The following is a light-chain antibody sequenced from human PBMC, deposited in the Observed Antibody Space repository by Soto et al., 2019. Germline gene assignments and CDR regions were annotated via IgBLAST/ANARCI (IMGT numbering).Light chain of an antibody. CDR3: RSYTTSDSYV. V-gene: IGLV2-14*01. CDR2: EVN. CDR1: SSDVGGYNY. Sequence: QSVLTQPASVSGSPGQSITISCTGTSSDVGGYNYVSWYQQHPGKAPKLMIYEVNNRPSGVSNRFSGSKSGNTASLTISGLQAEDEADYYCRSYTTSDSYVLGTGTKVAVL. J-gene: IGLJ1*01.